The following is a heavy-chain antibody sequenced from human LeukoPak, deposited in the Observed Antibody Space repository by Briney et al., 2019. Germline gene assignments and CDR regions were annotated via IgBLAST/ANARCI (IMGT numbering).Heavy chain of an antibody. CDR2: ISSSSSYI. CDR3: ARAPILPGPFFWSGYHNYMDV. J-gene: IGHJ6*03. D-gene: IGHD3-3*01. CDR1: GFTFSSYS. Sequence: GGSLRLSCAASGFTFSSYSMNWVRQAPGKGLEWVSSISSSSSYIYYADSVKGRFTISRDNAKNSLYLQMNSLRAEDTAVYYCARAPILPGPFFWSGYHNYMDVWGKGTTVTVSS. V-gene: IGHV3-21*04.